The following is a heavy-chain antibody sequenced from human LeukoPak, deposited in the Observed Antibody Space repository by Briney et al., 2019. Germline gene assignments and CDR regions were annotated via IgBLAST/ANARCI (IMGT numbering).Heavy chain of an antibody. Sequence: ASVTVSCKASGYTFTDYYMHWVRQAPGQGFEWMGWINPDTGDTDYAQKFQGRVTLTRDTSITTVYMDLRSLRSDDTAVYYCAREGNSPWGQGALVTVSS. V-gene: IGHV1-2*02. CDR3: AREGNSP. CDR1: GYTFTDYY. CDR2: INPDTGDT. J-gene: IGHJ5*02.